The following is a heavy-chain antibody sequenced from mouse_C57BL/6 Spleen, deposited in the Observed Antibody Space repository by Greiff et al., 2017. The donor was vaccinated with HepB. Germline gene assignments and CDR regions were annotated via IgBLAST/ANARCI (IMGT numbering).Heavy chain of an antibody. J-gene: IGHJ2*01. CDR2: INPSSGYT. CDR1: GYTFTSYW. CDR3: ARDYYGSSYYFDY. Sequence: VQLQQSGAELAKPGASVKLSCKASGYTFTSYWMHWANQRPGQGLEWIGYINPSSGYTKYNQKFKVKATLTADKSSSTADMQLSSLTYEDSAVYYCARDYYGSSYYFDYWGQGTTRTVSS. V-gene: IGHV1-7*01. D-gene: IGHD1-1*01.